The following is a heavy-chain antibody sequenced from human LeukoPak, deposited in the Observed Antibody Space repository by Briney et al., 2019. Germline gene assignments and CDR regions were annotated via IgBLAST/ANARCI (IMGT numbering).Heavy chain of an antibody. Sequence: PGGSLRLSCAASGFTVSSNYMSWVRQAPGKGLEWVSVIYSGGSTYYADSVKGRFNISRHNSKNTLYLQMNSLRAEDTAVYYCARAPEWLIFAYWGQGTLVTVSS. J-gene: IGHJ4*02. V-gene: IGHV3-53*04. D-gene: IGHD6-19*01. CDR1: GFTVSSNY. CDR3: ARAPEWLIFAY. CDR2: IYSGGST.